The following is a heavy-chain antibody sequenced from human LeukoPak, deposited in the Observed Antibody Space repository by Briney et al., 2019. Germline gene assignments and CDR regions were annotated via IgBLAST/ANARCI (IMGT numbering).Heavy chain of an antibody. D-gene: IGHD4-11*01. CDR3: ARDRGYSNFDY. V-gene: IGHV3-7*01. CDR2: MKEDGREK. CDR1: GFTFSNYW. Sequence: GGSLRLSCAASGFTFSNYWMSWVRQAPGKGLEWVANMKEDGREKNYVDAVKGRFTISRDNAQDSVYLQMNSLRAEDTAVYYCARDRGYSNFDYWGQGTLVTVSS. J-gene: IGHJ4*02.